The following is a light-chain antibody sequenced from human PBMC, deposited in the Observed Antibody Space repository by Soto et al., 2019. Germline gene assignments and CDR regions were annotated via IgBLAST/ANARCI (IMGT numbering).Light chain of an antibody. Sequence: EIVLTQSPGTLSLSPGERATFSCRASQTVSQDYLAWFQHKPGQAPRLLMFSATSRAAGIPHRFSGSGSGTDFTLTISRLEPEDFAVDFCQQYGSSPQTFGQGTRVEIK. CDR2: SAT. CDR1: QTVSQDY. J-gene: IGKJ1*01. V-gene: IGKV3-20*01. CDR3: QQYGSSPQT.